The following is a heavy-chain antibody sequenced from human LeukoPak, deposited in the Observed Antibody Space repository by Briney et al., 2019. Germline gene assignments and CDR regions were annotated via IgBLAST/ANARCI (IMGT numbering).Heavy chain of an antibody. CDR2: IGHTGSIT. D-gene: IGHD3-10*01. CDR3: VRDGAVVTSGSYPWRYFQY. J-gene: IGHJ1*01. CDR1: GFTFSSYS. V-gene: IGHV3-48*04. Sequence: GGSLRLSCAASGFTFSSYSMNWVRHAPGKGLEWVSYIGHTGSITDYADSAKGRFTISRDNAKNSLYLQMNTLRAEDTAVYYCVRDGAVVTSGSYPWRYFQYWGQGTLVTVSS.